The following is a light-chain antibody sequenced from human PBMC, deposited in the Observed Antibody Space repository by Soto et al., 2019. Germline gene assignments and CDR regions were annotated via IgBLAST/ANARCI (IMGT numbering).Light chain of an antibody. CDR3: QQYRSSPPLT. Sequence: EIVLTQSPGTLSLSPGERATLSCRASQSVSRSLAWYHQKPGQAPRLLIYGASSRATGIPDRFSGSGSGTDFTLTISRLEPEDFAVYFCQQYRSSPPLTFGGGTKVDIK. CDR1: QSVSRS. V-gene: IGKV3-20*01. J-gene: IGKJ4*01. CDR2: GAS.